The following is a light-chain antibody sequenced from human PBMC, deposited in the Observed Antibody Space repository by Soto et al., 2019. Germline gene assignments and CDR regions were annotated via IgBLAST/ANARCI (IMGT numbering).Light chain of an antibody. J-gene: IGKJ3*01. CDR3: QQANSFPFT. Sequence: DMQMTQSPSSVSASLGDRVTITCPASQDIHTWLAWYQQKPGQAPKLLIYGASHLQSGVQSRFSGSGSGTDFTLTISSLQSEDFASYFCQQANSFPFTFGPGTKVDVK. V-gene: IGKV1-12*01. CDR2: GAS. CDR1: QDIHTW.